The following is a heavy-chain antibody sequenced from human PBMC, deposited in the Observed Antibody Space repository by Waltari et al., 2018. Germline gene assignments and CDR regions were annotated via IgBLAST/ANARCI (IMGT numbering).Heavy chain of an antibody. J-gene: IGHJ4*02. V-gene: IGHV2-5*02. CDR3: AHSTVVAAMVTYYFDY. Sequence: QITLKESGPTLLKPTQTLTLTCTFSGFSLSTTGVGVGWIRQLQGKALEWLARIYWDDDKRYSTSLKSRTTITKDTSNNQVVLTMTNMDPVDTATYYCAHSTVVAAMVTYYFDYWGQGTLVTVSS. CDR2: IYWDDDK. CDR1: GFSLSTTGVG. D-gene: IGHD5-18*01.